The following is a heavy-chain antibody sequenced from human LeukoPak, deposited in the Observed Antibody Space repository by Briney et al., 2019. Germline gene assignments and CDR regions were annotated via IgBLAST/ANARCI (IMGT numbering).Heavy chain of an antibody. J-gene: IGHJ4*02. CDR3: ARGRSGSYRELAY. V-gene: IGHV1-18*01. CDR2: TSADNGHT. Sequence: ASVKVSCKASGYTFTSYGISWVRQAPGQGLEWMGFTSADNGHTNYVQKFQGRVTMTTDTSTNTAYMELRSLRFDDTAVYYCARGRSGSYRELAYWGQGTLVTVSS. CDR1: GYTFTSYG. D-gene: IGHD1-26*01.